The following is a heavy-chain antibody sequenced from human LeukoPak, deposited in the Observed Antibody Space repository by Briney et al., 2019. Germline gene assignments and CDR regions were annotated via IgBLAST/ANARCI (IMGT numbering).Heavy chain of an antibody. V-gene: IGHV4-59*08. CDR3: ARGVAARPNPNWFDP. D-gene: IGHD6-6*01. CDR1: GGSISSYY. CDR2: IYYSGST. Sequence: PSETLSLTCTVSGGSISSYYWSWIRQPPGKGLEWIGYIYYSGSTNYNPSLKSRVTISVDTSKNQFSLKLSSVIAADTAVYYCARGVAARPNPNWFDPWGQGTLVTVSS. J-gene: IGHJ5*02.